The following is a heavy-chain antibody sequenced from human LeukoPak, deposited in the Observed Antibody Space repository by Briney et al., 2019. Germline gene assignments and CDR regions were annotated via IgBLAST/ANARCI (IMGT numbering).Heavy chain of an antibody. Sequence: PSETLSLTCTVSGGSISSYYWSWIRQPPGKGLEWIGYIYYSGSTNYNPSLKSRVTISVDTSKNQFSLKLSSVTAADTAVYYCARSRRYLGYFDYWGQGTLVTVSS. CDR3: ARSRRYLGYFDY. D-gene: IGHD3-10*01. V-gene: IGHV4-59*01. J-gene: IGHJ4*02. CDR2: IYYSGST. CDR1: GGSISSYY.